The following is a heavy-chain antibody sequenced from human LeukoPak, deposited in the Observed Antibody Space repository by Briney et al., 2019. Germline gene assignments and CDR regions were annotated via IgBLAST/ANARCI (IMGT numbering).Heavy chain of an antibody. J-gene: IGHJ4*02. CDR3: ARGFPYYDILTGYNYFDY. Sequence: SETLSLTCTVSGGSISSGDSFWSWIRQPAGKGLEWIGRIYTSGSTPDYSPSLKSRVTMSIDTSKNQFSLQLSSVTAADTAVYYCARGFPYYDILTGYNYFDYWGQGTLVTVSS. D-gene: IGHD3-9*01. CDR1: GGSISSGDSF. V-gene: IGHV4-61*02. CDR2: IYTSGS.